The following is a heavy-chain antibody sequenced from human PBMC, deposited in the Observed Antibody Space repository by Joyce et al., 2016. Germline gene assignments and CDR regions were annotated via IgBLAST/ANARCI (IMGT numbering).Heavy chain of an antibody. CDR2: IKTDGSSK. D-gene: IGHD6-6*01. V-gene: IGHV3-74*01. CDR3: VRGISARPGGPNWFDP. J-gene: IGHJ5*02. Sequence: EVQLVESGGGLVQPGGSLRLSCAASGFSFSGYWIHWVRQAPGKGLGWVSRIKTDGSSKRFADSVKGRLTISRDNAKNTLYLQMNSLRAEDTAVYYCVRGISARPGGPNWFDPWGQGTLVTVSS. CDR1: GFSFSGYW.